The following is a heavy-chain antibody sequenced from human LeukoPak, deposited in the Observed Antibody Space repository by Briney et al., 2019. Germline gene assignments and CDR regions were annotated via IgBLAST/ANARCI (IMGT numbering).Heavy chain of an antibody. CDR1: GFTFDDYA. V-gene: IGHV3-9*01. Sequence: PGRSLRLSCAASGFTFDDYAMHWVRQAPGKGLEWVSGISWNSGSIGYADSVKGRFTISRDNAKNSLYLQMNSLRAEDTALYYCAKDRLLGIAAAGPYWYFDLWGRGALVTVSS. CDR2: ISWNSGSI. CDR3: AKDRLLGIAAAGPYWYFDL. D-gene: IGHD6-13*01. J-gene: IGHJ2*01.